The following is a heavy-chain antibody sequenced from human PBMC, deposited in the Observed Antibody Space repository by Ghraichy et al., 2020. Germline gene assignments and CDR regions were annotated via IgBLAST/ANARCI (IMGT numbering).Heavy chain of an antibody. CDR2: IYYSGST. Sequence: SETLSLTCTVSGGSISSSSYYWGWIRQPPGKGLEWIGSIYYSGSTYYNPSLKSRVTISVDTSKNQFSLKLSSVTAADTAVYYCARRPGIAVAGRGAFDIWGQGTMVTVSS. CDR1: GGSISSSSYY. J-gene: IGHJ3*02. V-gene: IGHV4-39*07. D-gene: IGHD6-19*01. CDR3: ARRPGIAVAGRGAFDI.